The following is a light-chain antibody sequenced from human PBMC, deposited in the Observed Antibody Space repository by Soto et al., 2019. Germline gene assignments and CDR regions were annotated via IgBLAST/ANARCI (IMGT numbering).Light chain of an antibody. CDR3: QHYGSSPYT. J-gene: IGKJ2*01. Sequence: EIVLTQSSGTLSLSPGERATLSCRASQSISSNYLAWYQQTPGQAPRPLIYGASSRAAGIPDRFSGSGSGTDFTLTISRLEPEDVAVYYCQHYGSSPYTFGQGTKLEIK. CDR1: QSISSNY. V-gene: IGKV3-20*01. CDR2: GAS.